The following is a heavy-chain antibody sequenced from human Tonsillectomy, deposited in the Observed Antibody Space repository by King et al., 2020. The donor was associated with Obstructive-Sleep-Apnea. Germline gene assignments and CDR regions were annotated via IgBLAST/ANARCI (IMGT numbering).Heavy chain of an antibody. CDR1: GGSFSGYY. D-gene: IGHD6-6*01. Sequence: VLLQQWGAGLLNPLETLSLTCAVYGGSFSGYYWTGIRQPPGVGLEWIGEINHRGRIDYNPSLQSRVTISVDTSKNQFSLKLTSVTAADTAIYYCARFVSRAARLESPYYGMDVWGQGTTVTVSS. J-gene: IGHJ6*02. V-gene: IGHV4-34*01. CDR2: INHRGRI. CDR3: ARFVSRAARLESPYYGMDV.